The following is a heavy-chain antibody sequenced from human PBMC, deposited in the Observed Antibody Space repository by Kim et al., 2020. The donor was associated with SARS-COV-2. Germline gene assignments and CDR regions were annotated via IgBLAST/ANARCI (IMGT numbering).Heavy chain of an antibody. J-gene: IGHJ4*02. Sequence: YAEFVQDRSSISRANAKNSRYLQMNSRRPEDTALYYCAKDVGPGVGAIDYWGQGNLVTVSS. CDR3: AKDVGPGVGAIDY. D-gene: IGHD1-26*01. V-gene: IGHV3-9*01.